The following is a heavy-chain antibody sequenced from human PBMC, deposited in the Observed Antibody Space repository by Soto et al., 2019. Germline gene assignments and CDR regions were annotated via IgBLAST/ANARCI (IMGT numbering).Heavy chain of an antibody. CDR2: ISYDGKYI. V-gene: IGHV3-30*04. J-gene: IGHJ3*02. D-gene: IGHD2-21*02. Sequence: QVPLVESGGGVVQPGKSLRVSCAASGFTFSSYAMNWVRQAPGKGLEWVAVISYDGKYIHYADSVKGRFTISRDISKNTLFLQMNNLRAEDTAVYYCARDRAYCTGDCYFDAFDIWGQGTMVTVSS. CDR3: ARDRAYCTGDCYFDAFDI. CDR1: GFTFSSYA.